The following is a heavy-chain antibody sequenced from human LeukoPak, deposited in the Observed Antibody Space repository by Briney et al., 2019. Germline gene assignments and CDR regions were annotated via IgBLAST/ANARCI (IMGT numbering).Heavy chain of an antibody. CDR1: GGSISSGGYY. J-gene: IGHJ4*02. CDR3: ARERWYCSSTSCPPDEFDY. D-gene: IGHD2-2*01. CDR2: IYHSGST. V-gene: IGHV4-30-2*01. Sequence: PSQTLSLTCTVSGGSISSGGYYWSWIRQPPGKGLEWIGYIYHSGSTYYNPSLKSRVTISVDRSKNQFSLKLSSVTAADTAVYYCARERWYCSSTSCPPDEFDYWGQGTLVTVSS.